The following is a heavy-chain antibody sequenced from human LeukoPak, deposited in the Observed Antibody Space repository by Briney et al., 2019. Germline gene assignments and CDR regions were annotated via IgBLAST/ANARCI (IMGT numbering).Heavy chain of an antibody. Sequence: SVKVSCKASGYTFSSYAISWVRQAPGQGLEWMGGIIPIFGTANYAQKFQGRVTITADKSTSTAYMELSSLRSEDTAVYYCASRIGYSGYGVFDYWGQGTLVTVSS. J-gene: IGHJ4*02. CDR2: IIPIFGTA. V-gene: IGHV1-69*06. CDR3: ASRIGYSGYGVFDY. D-gene: IGHD5-12*01. CDR1: GYTFSSYA.